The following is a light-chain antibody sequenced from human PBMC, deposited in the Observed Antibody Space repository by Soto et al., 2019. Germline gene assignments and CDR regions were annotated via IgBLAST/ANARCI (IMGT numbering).Light chain of an antibody. CDR1: QTIGSAY. Sequence: EIVLTQSPATLSLSPGERATLSCGASQTIGSAYLAWYQHKPGLAPRLLIYDASSRAAGIPDRYSGSGSGTDFTLTISRLEPEDFAVYYCQQYGSSPFTFCPGTKVDIK. CDR2: DAS. CDR3: QQYGSSPFT. V-gene: IGKV3D-20*01. J-gene: IGKJ3*01.